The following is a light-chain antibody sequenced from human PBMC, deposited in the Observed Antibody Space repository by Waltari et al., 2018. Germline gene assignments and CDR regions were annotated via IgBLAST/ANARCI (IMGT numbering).Light chain of an antibody. J-gene: IGLJ3*02. Sequence: QSALTQPRPVSGSPGQSVAISCTGTNSDVGGYNYVSWYQHHPGKAPKLMIYDVNKRPSGVPDRFSGSKSGNTASLTISGLQAEDEAEYYCCSYAGSTSWLFGGGTKLTVL. CDR1: NSDVGGYNY. CDR3: CSYAGSTSWL. V-gene: IGLV2-11*01. CDR2: DVN.